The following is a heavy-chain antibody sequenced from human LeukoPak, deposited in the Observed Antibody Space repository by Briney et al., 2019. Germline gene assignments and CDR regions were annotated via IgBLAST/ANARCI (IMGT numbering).Heavy chain of an antibody. V-gene: IGHV4-59*01. Sequence: SETLSLTCTVSGGSFSGYYWKWIRQPPGKGLEWVGYIAYNGNDNYSPSLKSRVTMSVDTSKNQFSLRLTSMTAADTAVYYCPRAGTGGWYGEYGGQGILVTVSS. J-gene: IGHJ4*02. CDR3: PRAGTGGWYGEY. CDR1: GGSFSGYY. CDR2: IAYNGND. D-gene: IGHD6-19*01.